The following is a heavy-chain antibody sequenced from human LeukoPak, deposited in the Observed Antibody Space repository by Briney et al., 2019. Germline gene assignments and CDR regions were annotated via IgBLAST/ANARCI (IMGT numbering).Heavy chain of an antibody. CDR1: GGSISSGDYY. CDR3: ARSPFDPAATFFDY. D-gene: IGHD2-2*01. J-gene: IGHJ4*02. Sequence: SQTLSLTCTVSGGSISSGDYYWSWIRQPPGKGLEWIGYIYYSGSTYYNPSLKSRVTISVDTSQNQFSLKLSSVTAADPAVYYCARSPFDPAATFFDYWGQGTLVTVSS. CDR2: IYYSGST. V-gene: IGHV4-30-4*08.